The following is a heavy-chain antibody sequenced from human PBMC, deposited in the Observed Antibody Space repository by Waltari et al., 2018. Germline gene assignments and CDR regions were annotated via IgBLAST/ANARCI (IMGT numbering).Heavy chain of an antibody. CDR1: GYSISSGHY. V-gene: IGHV4-38-2*01. D-gene: IGHD3-22*01. Sequence: QVPLQESGPGLVKPSETLSLTCAVSGYSISSGHYWGWIRQPPGRGLEWIGSIYHSGSTYYNPSLKSRVTISVDTSKNQFSLKLSSVTAADTAVYYCARQGSYYYDSSGYYNYWGQGTLVTVSS. J-gene: IGHJ4*02. CDR2: IYHSGST. CDR3: ARQGSYYYDSSGYYNY.